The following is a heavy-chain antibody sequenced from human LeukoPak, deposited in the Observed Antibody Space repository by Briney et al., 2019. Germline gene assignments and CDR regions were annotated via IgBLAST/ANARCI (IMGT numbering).Heavy chain of an antibody. D-gene: IGHD3-10*01. J-gene: IGHJ5*02. CDR1: GGSISSYY. V-gene: IGHV4-59*08. CDR2: IYYSGST. CDR3: ARQSRYGSVKGWFDP. Sequence: SWETLSLTCTVSGGSISSYYWSWIRQPPGKGLEWSGYIYYSGSTNYNPSLKSRVTISVDTSKNQFSLKLSSVTAADTAVYYCARQSRYGSVKGWFDPWGQGSLVTVSS.